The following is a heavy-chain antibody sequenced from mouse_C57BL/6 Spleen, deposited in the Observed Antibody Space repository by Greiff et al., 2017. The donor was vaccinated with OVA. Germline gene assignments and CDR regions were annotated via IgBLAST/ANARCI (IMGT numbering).Heavy chain of an antibody. V-gene: IGHV1-52*01. CDR3: ASLEGNAMED. J-gene: IGHJ4*01. Sequence: QVQLQQPGAELVRPGSSVKLSCKASGYTFTSYWMHWVKQRPIQGLEWIGNIDPSNSETHYNQKFKDKATLTVDKSSSTAYMQLSSLTSEVSAVYYCASLEGNAMEDWGPGTSVTVSS. CDR2: IDPSNSET. CDR1: GYTFTSYW.